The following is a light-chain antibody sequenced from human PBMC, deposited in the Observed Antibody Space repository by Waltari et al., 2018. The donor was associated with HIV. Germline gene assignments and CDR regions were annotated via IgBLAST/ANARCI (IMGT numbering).Light chain of an antibody. CDR2: ENE. J-gene: IGLJ2*01. Sequence: QSVLTQPPSVSAAPGQRVTISCSGSTSNIGNNYVCWYQQFPGTAPKHLIYENEKRPSGIPDRFAGSNYGTSATLDITGLQTGDEADYYCGTWDSRLRAEVFGGGTKLTVL. CDR3: GTWDSRLRAEV. CDR1: TSNIGNNY. V-gene: IGLV1-51*02.